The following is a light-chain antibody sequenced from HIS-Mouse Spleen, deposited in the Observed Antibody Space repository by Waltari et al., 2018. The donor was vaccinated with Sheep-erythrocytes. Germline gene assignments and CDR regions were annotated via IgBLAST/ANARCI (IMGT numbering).Light chain of an antibody. Sequence: QSALTQPRSVSGSPGQSVTISCTGTSNDVSGYNYVSWYQQHPGKAPKLMIYDVSKRPSGVPDRFSGSKSGNTASLTISGLQAEDEADYYCCSYAGSYNHVFATGTKVTVL. V-gene: IGLV2-11*01. CDR1: SNDVSGYNY. J-gene: IGLJ1*01. CDR2: DVS. CDR3: CSYAGSYNHV.